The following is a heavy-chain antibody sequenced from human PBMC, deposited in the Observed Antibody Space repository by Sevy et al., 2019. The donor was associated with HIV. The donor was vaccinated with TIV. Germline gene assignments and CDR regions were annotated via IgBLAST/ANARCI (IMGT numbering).Heavy chain of an antibody. CDR3: ANAYSGSYSHSYLYALDV. Sequence: GGSLRLSCEASQFSFSNYDLGFSGYGMHWVRQAPGKGLEWVAFISHDGRNKYYPDSVKGRFTISRDNSKNMVYLEMNSLRNEDTAIYFCANAYSGSYSHSYLYALDVWGQGTTVTVSS. D-gene: IGHD1-26*01. CDR2: ISHDGRNK. CDR1: QFSFSNYDLGFSGYG. V-gene: IGHV3-30*18. J-gene: IGHJ6*02.